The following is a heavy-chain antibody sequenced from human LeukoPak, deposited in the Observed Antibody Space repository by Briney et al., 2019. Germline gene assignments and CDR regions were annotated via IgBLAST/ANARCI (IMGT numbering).Heavy chain of an antibody. D-gene: IGHD6-19*01. J-gene: IGHJ4*02. Sequence: PGGSLRLSCAASGFTFSSYAMHWVRQAPGKGLEWVAVISYDGSNKYYADSVKGRFTISGDNSKNTLYLQMNSLRAEDTAVYYCARDLYSSGWPFDYWGQGTLVTVSS. CDR2: ISYDGSNK. CDR3: ARDLYSSGWPFDY. CDR1: GFTFSSYA. V-gene: IGHV3-30*04.